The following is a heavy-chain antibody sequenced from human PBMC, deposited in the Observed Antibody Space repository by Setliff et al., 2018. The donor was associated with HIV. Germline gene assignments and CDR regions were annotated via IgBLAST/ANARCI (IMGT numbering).Heavy chain of an antibody. CDR3: AKEASCSGGSCQFPSHYYYYMDV. J-gene: IGHJ6*03. CDR2: ISASGSST. V-gene: IGHV3-23*01. CDR1: GFTFSTNA. D-gene: IGHD2-15*01. Sequence: PGGSLRLSCAASGFTFSTNAMSWVRRAPGKGLEWVSSISASGSSTYIADSVKGRFTISRYNSKNTLYLHMNSLRDEDTAVYFCAKEASCSGGSCQFPSHYYYYMDVWGKGTTVTVSS.